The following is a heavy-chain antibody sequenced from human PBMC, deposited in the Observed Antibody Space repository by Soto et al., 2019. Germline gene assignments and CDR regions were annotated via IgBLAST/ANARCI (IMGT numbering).Heavy chain of an antibody. J-gene: IGHJ4*02. CDR1: GGSISSYF. CDR2: VYYTGTT. Sequence: SETLSLTCTVSGGSISSYFYIWVRQPPGKGLEWIGSVYYTGTTDYDPSLKSRVTISVDTSKTQFSLNLRSVTAADTAVYYCARDLAAVPRAFDYWGRGTLVTVSS. CDR3: ARDLAAVPRAFDY. V-gene: IGHV4-59*01. D-gene: IGHD6-13*01.